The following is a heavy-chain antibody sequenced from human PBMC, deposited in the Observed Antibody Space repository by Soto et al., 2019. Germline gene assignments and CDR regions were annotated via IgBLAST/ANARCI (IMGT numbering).Heavy chain of an antibody. CDR2: INPKSGGT. J-gene: IGHJ6*02. D-gene: IGHD2-8*01. V-gene: IGHV1-2*04. CDR1: GYSLTDYH. Sequence: ASVKVSCKASGYSLTDYHIHWVRQAPGQGLEWLGRINPKSGGTSTAQKFQGWVTMTTDTSISTASMELTRLTSDDTAIYYCARGDSTDCSNGVCSFFYNHDMDVWGQGTTVTVSS. CDR3: ARGDSTDCSNGVCSFFYNHDMDV.